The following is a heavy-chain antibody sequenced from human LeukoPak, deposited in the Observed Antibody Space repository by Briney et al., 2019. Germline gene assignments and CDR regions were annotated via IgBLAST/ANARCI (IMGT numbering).Heavy chain of an antibody. CDR2: TYYGAKWYN. CDR3: ARGPRDGYNHAFDI. J-gene: IGHJ3*02. V-gene: IGHV6-1*01. CDR1: GDSVSSNSAA. Sequence: SQTLSLTCAISGDSVSSNSAAWNWIRQSPSRGLEWLGRTYYGAKWYNDYAVSVKSRITINPDTTKNQFSLHLNSVTPEDTAVYSCARGPRDGYNHAFDIWGQGTMVTVSS. D-gene: IGHD5-24*01.